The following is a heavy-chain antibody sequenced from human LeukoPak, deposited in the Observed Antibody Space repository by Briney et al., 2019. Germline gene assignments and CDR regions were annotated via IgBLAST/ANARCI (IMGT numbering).Heavy chain of an antibody. CDR2: IYHSGST. CDR3: ARILYGDYRFDF. CDR1: GGSISSGGYS. V-gene: IGHV4-31*11. J-gene: IGHJ4*02. D-gene: IGHD4-17*01. Sequence: SQTLSLTCAVSGGSISSGGYSWSWIRQHPGKGLEWIGYIYHSGSTYYNPSLRSRVTISVDTSKNQFSLKLSSVTAADTAVYYCARILYGDYRFDFWGQGILVTVSS.